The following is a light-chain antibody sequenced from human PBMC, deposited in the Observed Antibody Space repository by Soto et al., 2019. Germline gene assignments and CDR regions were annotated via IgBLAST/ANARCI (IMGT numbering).Light chain of an antibody. CDR1: QNVNKW. Sequence: DIQMTQSPSTLSASVGDRVTITCRASQNVNKWLAWFQQKRGKVPKLLIFDASTLQTGVPSRFGGGGSGTEITLTISGLQPDDFATYYCQQYNSYSPWTFGPGTRWIS. J-gene: IGKJ1*01. V-gene: IGKV1-5*01. CDR2: DAS. CDR3: QQYNSYSPWT.